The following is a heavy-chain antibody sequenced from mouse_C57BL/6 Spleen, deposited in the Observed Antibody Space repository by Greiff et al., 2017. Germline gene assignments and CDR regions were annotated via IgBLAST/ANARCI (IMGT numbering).Heavy chain of an antibody. V-gene: IGHV1-26*01. J-gene: IGHJ2*01. CDR3: ARGYYGNYFDY. CDR1: GYTFTDYS. Sequence: VQLQQSGPELVKPGASVKISCKASGYTFTDYSMNWVKQSHGKSLEWIGDIHPNNGGTSYNQKFKGKATLTVDKSSSTAYMELRSLTSEDSAVYYCARGYYGNYFDYWGQGTTLTVSS. D-gene: IGHD2-1*01. CDR2: IHPNNGGT.